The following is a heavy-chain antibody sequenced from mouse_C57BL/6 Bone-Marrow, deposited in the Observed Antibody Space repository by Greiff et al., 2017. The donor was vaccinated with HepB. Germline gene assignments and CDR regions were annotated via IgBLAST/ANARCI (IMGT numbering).Heavy chain of an antibody. V-gene: IGHV1-66*01. CDR3: ARSGYYGYDVGFAY. D-gene: IGHD2-2*01. CDR1: GYSFTSYY. CDR2: IYPGSGNT. J-gene: IGHJ3*01. Sequence: QVQLKESGPELVKPGASVKISCKASGYSFTSYYIHWVKQRPGQGLEWIGWIYPGSGNTKYNEKFKGKATLTADTSSSTAYMQLSSLTSEDSAVYYCARSGYYGYDVGFAYWGQGTLVTVSA.